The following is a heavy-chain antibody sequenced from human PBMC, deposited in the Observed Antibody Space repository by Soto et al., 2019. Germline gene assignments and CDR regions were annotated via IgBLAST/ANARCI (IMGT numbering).Heavy chain of an antibody. V-gene: IGHV3-23*01. D-gene: IGHD3-10*01. CDR3: AKFRAGLGSQTDS. Sequence: EVQLLESGGNWVQPGGSLRLSCAASGFTFSSYAMSWVRQAPGKGLEWVSTVGVSGATTYYTDSVKGRFTISRDNSNNTLFLQMHSLRAEDTAIYYCAKFRAGLGSQTDSWGQGTLVTVSS. J-gene: IGHJ4*02. CDR1: GFTFSSYA. CDR2: VGVSGATT.